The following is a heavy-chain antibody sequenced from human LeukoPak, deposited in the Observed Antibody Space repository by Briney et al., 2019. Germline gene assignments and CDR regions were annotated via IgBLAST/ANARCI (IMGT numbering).Heavy chain of an antibody. CDR2: IYTSGST. CDR3: ARDTGRGRGWLQSNWFDP. Sequence: PSETLSLTCTVSGGSISGGSYYWSWIRQPAGTGLEWIGRIYTSGSTNYNPSLKSRVTISVDTSKNQFSLKLSSVTAADTAVYYCARDTGRGRGWLQSNWFDPWGQGTLVTVSS. D-gene: IGHD5-24*01. V-gene: IGHV4-61*02. CDR1: GGSISGGSYY. J-gene: IGHJ5*02.